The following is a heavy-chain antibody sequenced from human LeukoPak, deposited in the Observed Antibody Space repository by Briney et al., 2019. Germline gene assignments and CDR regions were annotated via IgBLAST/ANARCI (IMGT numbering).Heavy chain of an antibody. CDR3: AKDILPMTTVTPGAFDI. Sequence: PGGSLRLSCAASGFTFSSYWMHWVRQAPGKGLEWVSAISGSGGSTYYADSVKGRFTISRDNSKNTLYLQMNSLRAEDTAVYYCAKDILPMTTVTPGAFDIWGQGTMVTVSS. J-gene: IGHJ3*02. V-gene: IGHV3-23*01. CDR1: GFTFSSYW. CDR2: ISGSGGST. D-gene: IGHD4-17*01.